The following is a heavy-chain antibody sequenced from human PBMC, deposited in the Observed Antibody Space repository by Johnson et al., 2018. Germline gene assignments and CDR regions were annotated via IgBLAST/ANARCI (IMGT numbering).Heavy chain of an antibody. CDR3: ARPAEHDSSGYYPFPFDI. V-gene: IGHV3-74*01. Sequence: VQLQESGGGLVQPGGSLRLSCAASGFTFSSYWMHWVRQAPGKGLVWVSRINSDGSSTSYADSVKGRFTISRDNSKNTLFLQMNSLKPEDTAIYYSARPAEHDSSGYYPFPFDIWGQGTRVTVSS. CDR2: INSDGSST. D-gene: IGHD3-22*01. CDR1: GFTFSSYW. J-gene: IGHJ3*02.